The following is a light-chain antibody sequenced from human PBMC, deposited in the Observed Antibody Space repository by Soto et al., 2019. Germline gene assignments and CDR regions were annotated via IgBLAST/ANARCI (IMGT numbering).Light chain of an antibody. CDR2: ANS. CDR3: QSYDSSLSGYV. Sequence: QSVLTQPPSVSGAPGQRVTIPCTGSSSNIGAGYDVHWYQQLPGTAPKLLIYANSNRPSGVPGRFSGSKSGTSASLAITGLQAEDEADYYCQSYDSSLSGYVFGTGTKVAVL. V-gene: IGLV1-40*01. J-gene: IGLJ1*01. CDR1: SSNIGAGYD.